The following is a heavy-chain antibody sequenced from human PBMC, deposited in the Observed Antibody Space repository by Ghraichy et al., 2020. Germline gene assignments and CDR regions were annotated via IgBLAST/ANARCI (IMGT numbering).Heavy chain of an antibody. CDR2: IYYSGST. V-gene: IGHV4-39*01. CDR1: GGSISSSSYY. J-gene: IGHJ4*02. D-gene: IGHD5-18*01. Sequence: SETLSLTCTVSGGSISSSSYYWGWIRQPPGKGLEWIGSIYYSGSTYYNPSLKSRVTISVDTSKNQFSLKLSSVTAADTAVYYCARHRRGVPSYGYSYYFDYWGQGTLVTVSS. CDR3: ARHRRGVPSYGYSYYFDY.